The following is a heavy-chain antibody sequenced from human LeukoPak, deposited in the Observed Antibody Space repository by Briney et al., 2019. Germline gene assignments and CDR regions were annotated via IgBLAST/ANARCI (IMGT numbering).Heavy chain of an antibody. CDR1: GFTFSSYS. CDR3: ARDVDFWSGYHDFDY. Sequence: GGSLRLSCAASGFTFSSYSMNWVRQAPGKGLEWVSYISSSSSTIYYADSVKGRFTISRDNAKNSLYLQMNSLRAEDTAVYYCARDVDFWSGYHDFDYWGQGTLVTVSS. J-gene: IGHJ4*02. D-gene: IGHD3-3*01. V-gene: IGHV3-48*01. CDR2: ISSSSSTI.